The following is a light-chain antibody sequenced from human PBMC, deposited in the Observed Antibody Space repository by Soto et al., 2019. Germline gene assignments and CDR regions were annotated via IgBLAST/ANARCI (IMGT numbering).Light chain of an antibody. CDR1: QSVSSN. CDR3: QQYNVWPLT. J-gene: IGKJ4*01. Sequence: EIVMTQSPATLSVSLGERATLSCRASQSVSSNLAWYQQKPGQTPKLLIYVASTRATGIPARFSGSGSGTEFTLTISILQSEDFAVYYCQQYNVWPLTFGGGTKVEFK. V-gene: IGKV3-15*01. CDR2: VAS.